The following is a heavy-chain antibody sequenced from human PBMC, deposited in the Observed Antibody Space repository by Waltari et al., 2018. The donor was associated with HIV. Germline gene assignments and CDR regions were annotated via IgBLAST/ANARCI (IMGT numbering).Heavy chain of an antibody. V-gene: IGHV3-30*04. J-gene: IGHJ4*02. Sequence: QVQLVESGGGVVRPGRSLRLSCAASGFTFSSYAMHWVRQAPGKGLEWVAVISYDGRNKYYADSVKGRFTISRDNSKNTLYLQMNSLRAEDTAVYYCARAKFVDCSGGSCYSPLFDYWGQGTLVTVSS. CDR2: ISYDGRNK. CDR1: GFTFSSYA. D-gene: IGHD2-15*01. CDR3: ARAKFVDCSGGSCYSPLFDY.